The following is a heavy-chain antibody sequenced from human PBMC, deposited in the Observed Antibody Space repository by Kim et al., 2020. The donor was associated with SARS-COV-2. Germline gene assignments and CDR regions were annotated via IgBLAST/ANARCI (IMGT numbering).Heavy chain of an antibody. CDR1: GDSISRSTSF. D-gene: IGHD3-16*01. CDR3: GRQRKIEFGDFD. J-gene: IGHJ2*01. V-gene: IGHV4-39*01. Sequence: SETLSLLCSVSGDSISRSTSFWGWVRQPPGGGLEWIALIYSNGRTHYNPSLKSRVTISVDTSKNQFSLEMRSVTAADTATYFCGRQRKIEFGDFD. CDR2: IYSNGRT.